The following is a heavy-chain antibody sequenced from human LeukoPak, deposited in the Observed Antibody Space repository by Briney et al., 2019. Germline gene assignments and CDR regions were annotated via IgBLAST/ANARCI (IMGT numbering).Heavy chain of an antibody. CDR1: GYTFTSYG. J-gene: IGHJ4*02. CDR2: ISAYNGNT. D-gene: IGHD1-26*01. Sequence: ASVKVSCKASGYTFTSYGISWVRQAPGQGLEWMGWISAYNGNTNYAQKLQGRVTMTTDTSTSTAYMELRSLRSDDTAVYYCARDKSGSYLYYFDYWGQGTLVTVSS. CDR3: ARDKSGSYLYYFDY. V-gene: IGHV1-18*01.